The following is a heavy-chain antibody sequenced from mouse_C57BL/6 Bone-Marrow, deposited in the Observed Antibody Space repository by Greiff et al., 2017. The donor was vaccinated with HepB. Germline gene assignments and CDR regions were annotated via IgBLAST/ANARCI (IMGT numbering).Heavy chain of an antibody. Sequence: VQLQQSGPELVKPGASVKLSCKASGYTFTSYDINWVKQRPGQGLEWIGWIYPRDGSTKYNEKFKGKATLTVDTSSSTAYMELHSLTSEDSAVYFCARGGTRITTWYFDYWGQGTTLTVSS. J-gene: IGHJ2*01. D-gene: IGHD2-4*01. CDR2: IYPRDGST. CDR3: ARGGTRITTWYFDY. V-gene: IGHV1-85*01. CDR1: GYTFTSYD.